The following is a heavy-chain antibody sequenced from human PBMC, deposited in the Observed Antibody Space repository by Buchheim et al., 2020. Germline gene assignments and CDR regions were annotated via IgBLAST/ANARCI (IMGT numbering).Heavy chain of an antibody. D-gene: IGHD1-7*01. Sequence: EVQLVESGGGLVKPGGSLRLSCAASGFTFRSYSMNWVRQAPGKGLEWVSSIGSRSSYRYYADSVKGRFTISRHNAENLLSVQMNSLRAEDTAVYYCARANENYSGFDYWGQGTL. V-gene: IGHV3-21*01. CDR2: IGSRSSYR. CDR3: ARANENYSGFDY. CDR1: GFTFRSYS. J-gene: IGHJ4*02.